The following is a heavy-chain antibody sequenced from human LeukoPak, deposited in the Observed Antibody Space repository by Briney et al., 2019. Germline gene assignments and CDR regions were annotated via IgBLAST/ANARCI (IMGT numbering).Heavy chain of an antibody. D-gene: IGHD1-14*01. J-gene: IGHJ3*02. CDR1: GGSISSGGYY. CDR3: ARNQANGDAFDI. CDR2: IYYSGST. V-gene: IGHV4-31*03. Sequence: SQTLFLTCTVSGGSISSGGYYWSWIRQHPGKGLEWIGYIYYSGSTYYNPSLKSRVTISVDTSKTQFSLKLSSVTAADTAVYYCARNQANGDAFDIWGQGTMVTVSS.